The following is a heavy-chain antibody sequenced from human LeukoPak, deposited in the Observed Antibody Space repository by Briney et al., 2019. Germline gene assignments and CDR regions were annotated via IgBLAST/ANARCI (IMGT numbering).Heavy chain of an antibody. Sequence: GGSLRLSCAASGFTFITYAMIWVRRAPGKGLEWVSAVSRSGDATYYADFVKGRFTISRDNSENTVYLQMNSLRAEDTAVYYCGRLSGTSGTTSRVLHYWGQGALVTVSS. CDR3: GRLSGTSGTTSRVLHY. D-gene: IGHD1-1*01. CDR1: GFTFITYA. J-gene: IGHJ4*02. CDR2: VSRSGDAT. V-gene: IGHV3-23*01.